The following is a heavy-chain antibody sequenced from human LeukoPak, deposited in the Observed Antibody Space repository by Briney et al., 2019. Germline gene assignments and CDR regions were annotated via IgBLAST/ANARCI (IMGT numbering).Heavy chain of an antibody. D-gene: IGHD3-22*01. CDR3: ASVYYYDGSGYYGWFDP. Sequence: SQTLSLTCAISGDSVSSNSAAWNWIRQSPSRGLEWLGRTYYRSKWYNDYAVSVKSRITINPDTSKNQFSLQLNSVTPEDTAVYYCASVYYYDGSGYYGWFDPWGQGTLVTVSS. J-gene: IGHJ5*02. V-gene: IGHV6-1*01. CDR1: GDSVSSNSAA. CDR2: TYYRSKWYN.